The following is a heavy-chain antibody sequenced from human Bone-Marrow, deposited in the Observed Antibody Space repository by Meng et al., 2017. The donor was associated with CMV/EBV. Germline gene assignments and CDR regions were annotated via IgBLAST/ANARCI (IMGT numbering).Heavy chain of an antibody. D-gene: IGHD3-16*01. CDR1: GDTFSSYA. J-gene: IGHJ4*02. Sequence: SVKVSCKASGDTFSSYAISWVRQAPGQGLEWMGGIIPILGIANYAQKFQGRVTITADKSTSTAYMELSSLRSEDTAVYYCARVNGGVRIDYWGQGTLVTVSS. CDR2: IIPILGIA. CDR3: ARVNGGVRIDY. V-gene: IGHV1-69*10.